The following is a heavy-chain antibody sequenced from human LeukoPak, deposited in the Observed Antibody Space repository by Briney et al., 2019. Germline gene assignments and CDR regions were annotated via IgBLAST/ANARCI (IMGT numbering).Heavy chain of an antibody. CDR3: ARGAPYSSGWYLFDY. D-gene: IGHD6-19*01. Sequence: VSVKVSCKASGYTFTSYGISWVRQAPGQGLEWMGWISAYNGNTNYAQKLQGRVTMTTDTSTSTAYMELRSLRSDDTAVYYCARGAPYSSGWYLFDYWGQGTLVTVSS. CDR2: ISAYNGNT. V-gene: IGHV1-18*01. J-gene: IGHJ4*02. CDR1: GYTFTSYG.